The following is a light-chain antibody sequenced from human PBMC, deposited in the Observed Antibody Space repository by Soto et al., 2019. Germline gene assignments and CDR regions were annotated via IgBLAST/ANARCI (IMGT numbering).Light chain of an antibody. CDR3: QQYGNSPLT. CDR1: LSVSTY. J-gene: IGKJ4*01. CDR2: DAS. V-gene: IGKV3-11*01. Sequence: EIVLTQSPATLSLSPGERATLSCRASLSVSTYLAWYQQKGGQAPRLLIYDASNRATGIPARFSGSGSGTDFTLTIRSPEPEDFALYYCQQYGNSPLTFGGGTKVDIK.